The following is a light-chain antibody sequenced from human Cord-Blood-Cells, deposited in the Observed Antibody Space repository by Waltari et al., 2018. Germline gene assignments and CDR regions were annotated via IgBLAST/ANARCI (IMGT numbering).Light chain of an antibody. CDR2: EVS. Sequence: QSALTQHASVSGSPGQSITISCTGTSSDVGGYNYVSWYQQHPGKAPKRKMYEVSNRPYGVSKRFACSKSGNPASLTISGLQAEDEADYYCSSYTSSSTVVFGGGTKLTVL. CDR1: SSDVGGYNY. CDR3: SSYTSSSTVV. J-gene: IGLJ2*01. V-gene: IGLV2-14*01.